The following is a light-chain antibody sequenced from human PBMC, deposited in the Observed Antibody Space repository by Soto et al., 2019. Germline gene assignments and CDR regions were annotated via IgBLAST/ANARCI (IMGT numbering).Light chain of an antibody. V-gene: IGLV2-14*01. Sequence: QSVLTQPASVSGSPGQAITISCTGTSNDIGANDYVSWYQHHPGQAPKILIYEAANRPSGVSHRFSGSKSGNTASLTISGLQAEDEADYFCTSYTRTSPLVFGGGTKLTVL. CDR1: SNDIGANDY. CDR2: EAA. CDR3: TSYTRTSPLV. J-gene: IGLJ2*01.